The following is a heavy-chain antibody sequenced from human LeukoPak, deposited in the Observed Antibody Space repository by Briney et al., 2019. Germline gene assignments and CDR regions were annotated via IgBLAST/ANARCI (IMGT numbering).Heavy chain of an antibody. J-gene: IGHJ3*02. CDR2: IIPIFGTA. CDR3: ARYMTAVVVTAIQREDDAFDI. Sequence: SVKVSCKASGGTFSSYAISWVRQAPGQGLEWMGGIIPIFGTANYAQKFQGRVTITAVKSTSTAYMELSSLRSEDTAVYYCARYMTAVVVTAIQREDDAFDIWGQGTMVTVSS. CDR1: GGTFSSYA. D-gene: IGHD2-21*02. V-gene: IGHV1-69*06.